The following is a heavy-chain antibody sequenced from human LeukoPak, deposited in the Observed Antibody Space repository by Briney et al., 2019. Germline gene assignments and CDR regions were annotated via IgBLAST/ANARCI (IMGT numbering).Heavy chain of an antibody. D-gene: IGHD2-2*01. CDR1: GGSFSGYY. CDR3: ASIDIVVIPAAKNYYYGMDV. Sequence: SETLSLTCAVYGGSFSGYYWSWIRQPPGKGLEWIGEINHSGSTNYNPSLKSRVTISVDTSKNQFSLKLSSVTAADTAVYYRASIDIVVIPAAKNYYYGMDVWGQGTTVTVSS. V-gene: IGHV4-34*01. CDR2: INHSGST. J-gene: IGHJ6*02.